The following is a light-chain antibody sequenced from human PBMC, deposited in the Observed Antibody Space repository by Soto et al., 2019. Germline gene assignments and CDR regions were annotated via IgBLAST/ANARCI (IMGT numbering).Light chain of an antibody. Sequence: DIQMTQSPSSLSASVGDRVTITCRASQSISSYLNGYQQKPGKAPKLLIYAASSLQSGVPSRFSGDGSGTDFTLTISSLQPEDFATYYCQQSYSTPYTFGQGTKLEIK. CDR2: AAS. CDR3: QQSYSTPYT. CDR1: QSISSY. J-gene: IGKJ2*01. V-gene: IGKV1-39*01.